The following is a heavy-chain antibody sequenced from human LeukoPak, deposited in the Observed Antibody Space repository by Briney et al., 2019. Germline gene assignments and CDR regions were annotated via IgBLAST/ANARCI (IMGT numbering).Heavy chain of an antibody. CDR2: ISYDGSDK. D-gene: IGHD3-22*01. Sequence: GGSLRLSCAASGFTFSRYDMHWVRQAPGKGLEWVAVISYDGSDKFYADSVKGRFTISRDNSKNTLYLQMNSLRAEDTAVYYCAKGDSSGYYLRGYFDYWGQGTLVTVSS. J-gene: IGHJ4*02. CDR3: AKGDSSGYYLRGYFDY. CDR1: GFTFSRYD. V-gene: IGHV3-30*18.